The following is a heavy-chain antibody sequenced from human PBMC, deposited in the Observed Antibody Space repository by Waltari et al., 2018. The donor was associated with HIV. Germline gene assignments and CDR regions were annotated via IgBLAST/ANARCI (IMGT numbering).Heavy chain of an antibody. CDR3: AKAPLGRSSGAVEGPSYFEY. CDR1: GFTFGHVA. D-gene: IGHD1-26*01. J-gene: IGHJ4*02. V-gene: IGHV3-23*01. CDR2: IGVRGGTT. Sequence: EVQLLDSGGGLVQPGVSLRLSCAASGFTFGHVAMSWVGPAPGKGLVWVAVIGVRGGTTYYAYSVKGRLVIARDNTKNTLYLQVNRLRVEDTGVYFCAKAPLGRSSGAVEGPSYFEYWGQGTLVTVSS.